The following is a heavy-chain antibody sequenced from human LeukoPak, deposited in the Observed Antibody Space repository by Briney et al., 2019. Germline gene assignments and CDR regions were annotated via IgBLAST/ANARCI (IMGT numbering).Heavy chain of an antibody. V-gene: IGHV3-21*01. Sequence: GGSLRLSCAASGFTFSSYSMNWVRQAPGKGLEWVSSISSSSSYIYYADSVKGRFTISRDNAKNSLYLQMNSLRAEDTGVYYCAKDLRVWGSYPTYGPGDYWGQGTLVTVSS. J-gene: IGHJ4*02. CDR3: AKDLRVWGSYPTYGPGDY. CDR2: ISSSSSYI. CDR1: GFTFSSYS. D-gene: IGHD3-16*02.